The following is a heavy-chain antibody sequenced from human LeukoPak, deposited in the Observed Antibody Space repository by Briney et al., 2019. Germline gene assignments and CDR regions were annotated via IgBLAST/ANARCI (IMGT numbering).Heavy chain of an antibody. CDR2: ISYDGSNK. D-gene: IGHD2-2*01. CDR1: GFTFSSYA. J-gene: IGHJ4*02. V-gene: IGHV3-30-3*01. Sequence: GGSLRLSCAASGFTFSSYAMHWVRQAPGKGLEWVAVISYDGSNKYYADSVKGRFTISRDNSKNTLYLRMNSLRAEDTAVYYCAKDLPAAGLDYWGQGTLVTVSS. CDR3: AKDLPAAGLDY.